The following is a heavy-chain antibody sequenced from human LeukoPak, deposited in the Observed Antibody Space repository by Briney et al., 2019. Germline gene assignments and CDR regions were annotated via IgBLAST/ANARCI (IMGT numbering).Heavy chain of an antibody. CDR3: ARMSSHCSGGSCYAVFDY. CDR2: IYTSGST. V-gene: IGHV4-4*07. D-gene: IGHD2-15*01. CDR1: GGSISSYY. J-gene: IGHJ4*02. Sequence: SETLSLTCTVSGGSISSYYWSWIRQPAGKGLEWIGRIYTSGSTNYNPSLKGRVTMSVDTSKNQFSLKLSSVTAADTAVYYCARMSSHCSGGSCYAVFDYWGQGTLVTVSS.